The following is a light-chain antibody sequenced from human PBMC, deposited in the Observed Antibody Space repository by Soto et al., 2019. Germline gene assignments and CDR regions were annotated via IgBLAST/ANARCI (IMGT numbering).Light chain of an antibody. V-gene: IGLV2-14*01. CDR3: ISYTGKSASYV. CDR1: STDVGAYNY. CDR2: EVT. J-gene: IGLJ1*01. Sequence: QSALAQPASVSGSPGQSITISCTGTSTDVGAYNYVAWYQHHPGKAPKLIIYEVTNWPSGVSYRFSASKSGNTASLTISGLHSEDEADYYCISYTGKSASYVFGTGTKLTVL.